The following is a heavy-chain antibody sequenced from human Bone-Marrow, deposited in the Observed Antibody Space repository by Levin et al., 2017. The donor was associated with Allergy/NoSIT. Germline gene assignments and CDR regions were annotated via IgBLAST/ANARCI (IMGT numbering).Heavy chain of an antibody. Sequence: KPSETLSLTCTVYGGSFSGYYLNWIRQPPGKGLEWIGEINHSGITNYNPSLSTRVTISQDTSNKQISLRLTSVTAADTAVYYCSRGRSSYYPNDAFDIWGRGTLVTVSS. CDR3: SRGRSSYYPNDAFDI. CDR2: INHSGIT. CDR1: GGSFSGYY. J-gene: IGHJ3*02. V-gene: IGHV4-34*01. D-gene: IGHD1-26*01.